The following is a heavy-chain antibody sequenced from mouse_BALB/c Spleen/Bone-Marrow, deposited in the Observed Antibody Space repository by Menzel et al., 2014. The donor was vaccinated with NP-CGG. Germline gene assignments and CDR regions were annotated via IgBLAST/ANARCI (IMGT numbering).Heavy chain of an antibody. CDR2: IWAGGST. V-gene: IGHV2-9*02. Sequence: VQLQQSGPGLVSPSQSLSITCTVSGFSLTSYGVHWVRQPPGKVLEWLGVIWAGGSTNYNSALMSRLGISKDNSKSXVFLKMNSLQTDDTAMYYCARGSYYEGAMDYWGQGTSVTVSS. J-gene: IGHJ4*01. D-gene: IGHD1-1*01. CDR3: ARGSYYEGAMDY. CDR1: GFSLTSYG.